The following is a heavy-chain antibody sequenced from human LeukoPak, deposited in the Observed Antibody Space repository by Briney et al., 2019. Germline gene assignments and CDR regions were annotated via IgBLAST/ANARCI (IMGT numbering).Heavy chain of an antibody. D-gene: IGHD2-2*01. CDR3: ARSYGSTSWFDP. J-gene: IGHJ5*02. Sequence: SETLSLTCAVYGGSFSGYYWSWIRQPPGKGLEWIGEINHSGSTNYNPSLKSRVTISVDTSKNQLSLKLSSVTAADTAVYYCARSYGSTSWFDPWGQGTLVTVSS. CDR1: GGSFSGYY. V-gene: IGHV4-34*01. CDR2: INHSGST.